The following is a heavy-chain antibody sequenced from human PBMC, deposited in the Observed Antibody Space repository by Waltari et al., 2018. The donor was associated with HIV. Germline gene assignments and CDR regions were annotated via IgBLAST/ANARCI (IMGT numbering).Heavy chain of an antibody. CDR3: ARDKVGGDAFDI. CDR2: IYYSGSP. D-gene: IGHD3-16*01. J-gene: IGHJ3*02. V-gene: IGHV4-59*01. CDR1: GDSISSYY. Sequence: QVQLQESGPGLVKPSETLSLTCTVSGDSISSYYWSWIRQPPGKGLEWIGYIYYSGSPNYNPSLKSRVTISVDTSKNQFSLKLSSVTAADTAVYYCARDKVGGDAFDIWGQGTMVTVSS.